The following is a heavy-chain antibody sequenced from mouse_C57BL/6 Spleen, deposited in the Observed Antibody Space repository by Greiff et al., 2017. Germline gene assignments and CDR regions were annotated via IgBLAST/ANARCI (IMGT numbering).Heavy chain of an antibody. CDR1: GYSITSGYD. CDR2: ISYSGST. V-gene: IGHV3-1*01. D-gene: IGHD4-1*01. J-gene: IGHJ2*01. Sequence: EVQGVESGPGMVKPSQSLSLTCTVTGYSITSGYDWHWIRHFPGNKLEWMGYISYSGSTNYNPSLKSRISITHDTSKNHFFLKLNSVTTEDTATYYCARGSRTGVFDYWGQGTTLTVSS. CDR3: ARGSRTGVFDY.